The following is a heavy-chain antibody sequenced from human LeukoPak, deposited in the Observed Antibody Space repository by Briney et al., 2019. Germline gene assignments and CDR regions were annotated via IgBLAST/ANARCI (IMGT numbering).Heavy chain of an antibody. D-gene: IGHD3-10*01. CDR2: IYYSGST. CDR3: ARHVKSRVRGPFDY. J-gene: IGHJ4*02. Sequence: SETLSLTCTVSGGSISSYYWSWIRQPPGKGLEWIGYIYYSGSTNYNPSLKSRVTISVDTSKNQFSLKLSSVTAADTAVYYCARHVKSRVRGPFDYWGQGTLVTVSS. V-gene: IGHV4-59*08. CDR1: GGSISSYY.